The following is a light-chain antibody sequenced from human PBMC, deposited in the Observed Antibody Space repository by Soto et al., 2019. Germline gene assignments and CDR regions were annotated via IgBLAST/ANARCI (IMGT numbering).Light chain of an antibody. J-gene: IGKJ1*01. Sequence: DIQMTQSPSSLSASVGDRVTITCQTSQSISTCLNWYQQKPGKAPKLLIYGASSLQSGVPLRFSGSGSGTDFTLSISSLEPEDFATYYCQESYSSLWGTCGQGTKVEIK. CDR2: GAS. V-gene: IGKV1-39*01. CDR1: QSISTC. CDR3: QESYSSLWGT.